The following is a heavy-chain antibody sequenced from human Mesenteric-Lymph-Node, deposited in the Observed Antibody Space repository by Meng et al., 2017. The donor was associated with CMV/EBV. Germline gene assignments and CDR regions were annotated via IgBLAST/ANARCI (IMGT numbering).Heavy chain of an antibody. CDR3: TRGDFWSGYWVDY. D-gene: IGHD3-3*01. Sequence: GESLKISCAASGFTFSGSAMHWVRQASGKGLEWVGRIRSKANSYATAYAASVKGRFTISRDDSKNTAYLQMNSLKTEDTAVYYCTRGDFWSGYWVDYWGQGTLVTVSS. J-gene: IGHJ4*02. CDR2: IRSKANSYAT. V-gene: IGHV3-73*01. CDR1: GFTFSGSA.